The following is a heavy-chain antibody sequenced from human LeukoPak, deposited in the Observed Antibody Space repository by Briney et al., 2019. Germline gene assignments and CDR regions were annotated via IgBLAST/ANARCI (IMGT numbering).Heavy chain of an antibody. Sequence: GGSLRLSCAASGFTFSSYWMNWVRQAPGKGLEWVANIKEDGSEKYYVDSVKGRFTISRDNAKNSAYLQMNSLRAEDTAVYYCAKAMYLANLKPGVYWGQGTLVTVSS. D-gene: IGHD1-14*01. CDR1: GFTFSSYW. CDR2: IKEDGSEK. CDR3: AKAMYLANLKPGVY. J-gene: IGHJ4*02. V-gene: IGHV3-7*01.